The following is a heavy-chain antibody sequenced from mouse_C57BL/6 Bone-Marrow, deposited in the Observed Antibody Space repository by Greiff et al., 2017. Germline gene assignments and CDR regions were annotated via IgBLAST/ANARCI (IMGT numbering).Heavy chain of an antibody. V-gene: IGHV1-9*01. CDR2: ILPGSGST. CDR1: GYTFTGYW. CDR3: ASEEGEDGGNCAWFAY. Sequence: VQLQQSGAELMKPGASVKLSCKATGYTFTGYWIEWVKQRPGQGLEWIGEILPGSGSTNYNEKFKGKATFTADTSSNTAYMQLSSLTTEDSAIYYCASEEGEDGGNCAWFAYWGQGTLVTVSA. J-gene: IGHJ3*01. D-gene: IGHD2-1*01.